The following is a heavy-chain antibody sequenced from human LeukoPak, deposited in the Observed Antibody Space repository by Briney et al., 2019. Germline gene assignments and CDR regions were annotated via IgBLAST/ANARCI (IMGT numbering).Heavy chain of an antibody. Sequence: GSLRLSCAASGFTFSSYEMNWVRQPPGKGLEWIGSIYYSGNTYYNASLKSQVSISIDTSKNQFSLKFTSVTAADTAVYYCARQTGSGLFVLPGGQGTLVTASS. J-gene: IGHJ4*02. D-gene: IGHD3/OR15-3a*01. CDR3: ARQTGSGLFVLP. CDR1: GFTFSSYE. CDR2: IYYSGNT. V-gene: IGHV4-39*01.